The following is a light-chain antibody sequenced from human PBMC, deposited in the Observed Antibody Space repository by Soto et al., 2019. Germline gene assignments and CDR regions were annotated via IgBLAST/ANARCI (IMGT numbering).Light chain of an antibody. CDR2: GAS. J-gene: IGKJ2*01. CDR3: QQYGISPMYT. CDR1: QSVSSSY. V-gene: IGKV3-20*01. Sequence: EIVLTQSPGTLSLSPGERATLSCRASQSVSSSYLAWYQQKPGQAPRLLIYGASGRATGIPDRFSGSGSGTDFTLTISRLEPEDFAVYYCQQYGISPMYTVGQGTKLEIK.